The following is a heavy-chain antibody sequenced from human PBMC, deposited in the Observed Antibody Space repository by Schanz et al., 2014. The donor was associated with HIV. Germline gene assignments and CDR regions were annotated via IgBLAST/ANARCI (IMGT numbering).Heavy chain of an antibody. J-gene: IGHJ4*02. Sequence: QVQLVESGGGVVQPGRSLRLSCAASGFTFNDYGMHWVRQAPGKGLEWVEVIWYDGRNKYYADSVKGRFTISRDNSKNTLYLQMNSLRAEDTAVYYCARDFGRSGYYIDYWGQGTLVTVSS. CDR1: GFTFNDYG. V-gene: IGHV3-33*08. D-gene: IGHD3-3*01. CDR2: IWYDGRNK. CDR3: ARDFGRSGYYIDY.